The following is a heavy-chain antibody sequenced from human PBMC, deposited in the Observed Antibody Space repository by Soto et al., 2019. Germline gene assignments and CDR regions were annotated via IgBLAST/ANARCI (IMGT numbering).Heavy chain of an antibody. Sequence: VGSLRLSCAASGFTFSSYGMHWVRQAPGKGLEWVAVISYDGSNKYYADSVKGRFTISRDNSKNTLYLQMNSLRAEDTAVYYCAKAFSIAARRPFYYYYYGMDVWGQGTTVTVSS. J-gene: IGHJ6*02. D-gene: IGHD6-6*01. CDR3: AKAFSIAARRPFYYYYYGMDV. CDR2: ISYDGSNK. V-gene: IGHV3-30*18. CDR1: GFTFSSYG.